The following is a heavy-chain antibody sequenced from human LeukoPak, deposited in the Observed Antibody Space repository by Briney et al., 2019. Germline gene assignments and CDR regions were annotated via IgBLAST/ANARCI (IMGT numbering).Heavy chain of an antibody. CDR2: IFPGDSDT. CDR3: ARPHCSSTSCPMHVDY. CDR1: GYSFTNYW. J-gene: IGHJ4*02. D-gene: IGHD2-2*01. V-gene: IGHV5-51*01. Sequence: GESLKISCKGSGYSFTNYWIGWVRQMPGKGLEWMGIIFPGDSDTRYNPSFQGQVTISADKSISTAYLQWSSLKASDTAMYYCARPHCSSTSCPMHVDYWGQGTLVTVTS.